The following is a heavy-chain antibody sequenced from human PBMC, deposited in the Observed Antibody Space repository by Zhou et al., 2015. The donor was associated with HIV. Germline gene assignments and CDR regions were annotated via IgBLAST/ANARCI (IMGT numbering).Heavy chain of an antibody. D-gene: IGHD2-2*01. CDR1: GGTFTTYS. J-gene: IGHJ3*01. CDR3: ARIPLLGGYQVQWLRGTFEV. V-gene: IGHV1-69*01. Sequence: QVQLAQSGAELSKPGSSVKVSCTPSGGTFTTYSFNWVRQAPGQGLEWMGGVIPLLGKTTYAQKFQGRVTITADESTSTVYMEVTSLRFDDTAVYYCARIPLLGGYQVQWLRGTFEVWGQGTLVTVSS. CDR2: VIPLLGKT.